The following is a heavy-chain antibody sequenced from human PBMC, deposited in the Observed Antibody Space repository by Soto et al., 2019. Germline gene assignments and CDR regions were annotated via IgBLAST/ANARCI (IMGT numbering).Heavy chain of an antibody. CDR1: GYTLTELS. J-gene: IGHJ5*02. V-gene: IGHV1-24*01. CDR2: FDPEDGET. D-gene: IGHD2-21*01. CDR3: ATGPLRGGENPNWFDP. Sequence: ASVKVSCKVSGYTLTELSMHWVRQAPGKGLEWMGGFDPEDGETIYAQKFQGRVTMTEDTSTDTAYMELSSLRSEDTAVYYCATGPLRGGENPNWFDPWGQGTLVTVSS.